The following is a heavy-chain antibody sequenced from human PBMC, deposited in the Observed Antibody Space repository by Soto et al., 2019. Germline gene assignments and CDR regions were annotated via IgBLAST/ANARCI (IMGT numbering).Heavy chain of an antibody. V-gene: IGHV3-30*18. J-gene: IGHJ4*02. CDR1: GFTFSSYG. CDR2: IPYDGSNK. Sequence: QVQLVESGGGVVQPGRSLRLSCAASGFTFSSYGMHWVRQAPGKGLEWVAVIPYDGSNKYYADSVKGRFTISRDNSKNTLYLQMNSLRAEDTAVYYCAKGGLRWYRGYFDYWGQGTLVTVSS. D-gene: IGHD4-17*01. CDR3: AKGGLRWYRGYFDY.